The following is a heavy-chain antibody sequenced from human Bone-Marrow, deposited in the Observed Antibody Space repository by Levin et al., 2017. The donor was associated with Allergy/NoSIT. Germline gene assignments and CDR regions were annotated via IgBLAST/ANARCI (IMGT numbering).Heavy chain of an antibody. J-gene: IGHJ4*02. V-gene: IGHV3-7*01. CDR1: GFTLSSHW. Sequence: GESLKISCAVSGFTLSSHWMTWLRQAPGKGLEWVANINRDGGDKYYVDSVKGRFTISRDNAKDSLFLEMNSLRAEDTAVYYCARGGSGSSWYWRNWGQGTLVTVSS. CDR2: INRDGGDK. D-gene: IGHD6-13*01. CDR3: ARGGSGSSWYWRN.